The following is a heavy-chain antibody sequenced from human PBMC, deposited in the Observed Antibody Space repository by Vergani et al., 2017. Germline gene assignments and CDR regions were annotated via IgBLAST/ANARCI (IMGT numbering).Heavy chain of an antibody. D-gene: IGHD3-10*01. V-gene: IGHV4-34*01. Sequence: QVQLQQWGAGLLKPSETLSLTCAVYGGSFSGYYWSWIRQPPGKGLEWIGEINHSGSTNYHPSLKSRVTISVDTSKNQFSLKLSAVTAADTAVYYCARGGRMVRGVINWFDPWGQGTLVTVSS. CDR2: INHSGST. J-gene: IGHJ5*02. CDR3: ARGGRMVRGVINWFDP. CDR1: GGSFSGYY.